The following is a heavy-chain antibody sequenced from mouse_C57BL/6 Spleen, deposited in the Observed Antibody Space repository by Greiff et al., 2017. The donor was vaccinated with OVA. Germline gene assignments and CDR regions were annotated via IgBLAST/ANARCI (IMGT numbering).Heavy chain of an antibody. Sequence: EVQLQQSGPELVKPGASVKISCKASGYTFTDYYMNWVKQSHGKSLEWIGDINPNNGGTSYNQKFKGKATLTVDKSSSTAYMELRSLTSEDSAVYDCARTGGSSYDYAMDYWGQGTSVTVSS. CDR3: ARTGGSSYDYAMDY. CDR1: GYTFTDYY. J-gene: IGHJ4*01. CDR2: INPNNGGT. D-gene: IGHD1-1*01. V-gene: IGHV1-26*01.